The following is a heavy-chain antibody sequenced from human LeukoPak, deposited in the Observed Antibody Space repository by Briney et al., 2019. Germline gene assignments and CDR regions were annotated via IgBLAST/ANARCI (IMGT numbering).Heavy chain of an antibody. V-gene: IGHV4-30-2*01. Sequence: SETLSLTCTVSGGSISSGGYYWSWIRQPPGKGLEWIGYIYHSGSTYYNPSLKSRVTISVDRSKDQFSLKLSSVTAADTAVYYCARRGYSSSRRTYYFDYWGQGTLVTVSS. J-gene: IGHJ4*02. CDR2: IYHSGST. D-gene: IGHD6-13*01. CDR1: GGSISSGGYY. CDR3: ARRGYSSSRRTYYFDY.